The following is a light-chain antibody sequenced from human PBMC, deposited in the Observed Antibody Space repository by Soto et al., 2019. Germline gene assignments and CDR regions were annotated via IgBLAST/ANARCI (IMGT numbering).Light chain of an antibody. CDR2: DAS. J-gene: IGKJ1*01. CDR3: QQRSNWIWT. CDR1: QSVSSY. V-gene: IGKV3-11*01. Sequence: EIVLTQSPATLSLSPGGRATPSCRASQSVSSYLAWYQQKPGQAPRLLIYDASNRATGIPARFSGSGSGTDFTLTISSLEPEDFAVYYCQQRSNWIWTFGQGTKV.